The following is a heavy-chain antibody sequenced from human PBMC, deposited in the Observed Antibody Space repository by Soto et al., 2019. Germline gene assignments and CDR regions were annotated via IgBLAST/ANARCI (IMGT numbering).Heavy chain of an antibody. CDR1: GGSLSNYL. J-gene: IGHJ4*02. CDR2: IIPIFGTS. V-gene: IGHV1-69*01. CDR3: ARGGVDTVTFDY. Sequence: QVQLVQSGTEVKKPGSSVQVSCKASGGSLSNYLITWVRQAPGQGLEWMGEIIPIFGTSNSAQRFQGRVTITAVESTSTVYMELSNLRSEGTAVYYCARGGVDTVTFDYWGQGTLVTVSS. D-gene: IGHD5-18*01.